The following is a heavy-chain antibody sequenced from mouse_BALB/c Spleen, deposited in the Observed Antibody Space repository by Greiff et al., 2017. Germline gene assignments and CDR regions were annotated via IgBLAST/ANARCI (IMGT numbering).Heavy chain of an antibody. CDR3: ASGIYYGNPWFAY. CDR2: ISYSGST. CDR1: GYSITSDYA. Sequence: ESGPGLVKPSQSLSLTCTVTGYSITSDYAWNWIRQFPGNKLEWMGYISYSGSTSYNPSLKSRISITRDTSKNQFFLQLNSVTTEDTATYYCASGIYYGNPWFAYWGQGTLVTVSA. J-gene: IGHJ3*01. V-gene: IGHV3-2*02. D-gene: IGHD2-1*01.